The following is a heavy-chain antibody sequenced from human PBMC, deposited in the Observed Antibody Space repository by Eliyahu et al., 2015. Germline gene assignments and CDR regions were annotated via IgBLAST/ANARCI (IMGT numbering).Heavy chain of an antibody. CDR3: AKYSSAWYAYDAFDI. J-gene: IGHJ3*02. Sequence: EVQLLESGGGLVQPGGSLRLSCAASGFPFSGYAMSWVRQAPGKGLGWVSSISGSGGYTFYADSVKGRFTVSRVNSNNTLYLQMNSLRAEDTAVYYCAKYSSAWYAYDAFDIWGQGTMVTVSS. CDR2: ISGSGGYT. V-gene: IGHV3-23*01. CDR1: GFPFSGYA. D-gene: IGHD6-19*01.